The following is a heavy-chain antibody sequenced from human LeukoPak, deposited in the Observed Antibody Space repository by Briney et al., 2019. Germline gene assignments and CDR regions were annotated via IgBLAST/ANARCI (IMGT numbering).Heavy chain of an antibody. V-gene: IGHV3-21*05. Sequence: GGSLRLSCAASGLTFSTYTMNWVRQPPGKGLEWVSHIRSSGDDIRYADSVKGRFTISRDNANNSLFLQMNSLRAEDTAVYFCARDTYSSAWYVADDAFDIWGQGTMVTVSS. D-gene: IGHD6-19*01. CDR1: GLTFSTYT. J-gene: IGHJ3*02. CDR3: ARDTYSSAWYVADDAFDI. CDR2: IRSSGDDI.